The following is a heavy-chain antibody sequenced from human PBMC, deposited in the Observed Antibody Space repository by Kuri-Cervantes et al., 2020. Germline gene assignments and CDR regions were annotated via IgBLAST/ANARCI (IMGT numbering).Heavy chain of an antibody. CDR3: ARDASDAFDI. CDR1: GYIFTAYY. V-gene: IGHV1-2*02. J-gene: IGHJ3*02. CDR2: INPNSGGT. Sequence: ASVKVSCKASGYIFTAYYIHWVRQAPGQGLEWMGWINPNSGGTNYGQNFQGRVTMTRDTSISTAYMELRSLRSDDTAVYYCARDASDAFDIWGQGTMVTVSS.